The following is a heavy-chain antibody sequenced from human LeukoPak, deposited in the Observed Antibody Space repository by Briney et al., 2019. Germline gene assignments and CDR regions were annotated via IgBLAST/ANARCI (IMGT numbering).Heavy chain of an antibody. CDR3: ARDELDYYGSGSSGYCYYYYGMDV. J-gene: IGHJ6*02. Sequence: PGGSLRLSCAASGFTVSNNYMSWVRQAPGKGLEWVSVIYSGGSTYYADSVKGRFTISRDNSKNTLYLQMNSLRAEDTAVYYCARDELDYYGSGSSGYCYYYYGMDVWGQGTTVTVSS. CDR1: GFTVSNNY. D-gene: IGHD3-10*01. V-gene: IGHV3-66*01. CDR2: IYSGGST.